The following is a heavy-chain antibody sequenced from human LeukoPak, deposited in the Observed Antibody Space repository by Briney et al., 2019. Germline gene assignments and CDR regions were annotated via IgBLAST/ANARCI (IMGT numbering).Heavy chain of an antibody. CDR3: AKATGYTSGWYGYHFDF. CDR1: GFTFDDSA. D-gene: IGHD6-19*01. Sequence: PGGSLRLSCAASGFTFDDSAIHWVRQAPGKGLEWVSLITGAGGSTYYADSVKGRFTISRDNSKSSLYLQMNSLSTEDTALYYCAKATGYTSGWYGYHFDFWGQGTLVSVSS. J-gene: IGHJ4*02. V-gene: IGHV3-43*02. CDR2: ITGAGGST.